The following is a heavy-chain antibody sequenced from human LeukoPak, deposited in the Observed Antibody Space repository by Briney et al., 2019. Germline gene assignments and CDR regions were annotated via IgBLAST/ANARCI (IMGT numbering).Heavy chain of an antibody. CDR2: INHSGST. D-gene: IGHD2-15*01. J-gene: IGHJ4*02. V-gene: IGHV4-34*01. Sequence: SETLSLTCAVYGGSFSGYYWSWIRHPPGKGLEWIGEINHSGSTNYNPSLKSRVTISVDTSKNQFSLKLSSVTAADTAVYYCVRSIVVVVAADYFDYWGQGTLVTVSS. CDR1: GGSFSGYY. CDR3: VRSIVVVVAADYFDY.